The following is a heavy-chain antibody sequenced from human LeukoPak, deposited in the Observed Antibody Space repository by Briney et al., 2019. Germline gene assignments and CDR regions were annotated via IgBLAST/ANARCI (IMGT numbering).Heavy chain of an antibody. CDR3: AKAPRYSSSSGYYYGSGSLDY. D-gene: IGHD3-10*01. CDR2: ITGSSTWT. Sequence: GGSLRLSCEASGFTFRTYGMAWVRQAPGKGLEWVSGITGSSTWTYYADSVKGRFTISRDNSKNTLYLQMNSLRAEDTAVYYCAKAPRYSSSSGYYYGSGSLDYWGQGTLVTVSS. J-gene: IGHJ4*02. V-gene: IGHV3-23*01. CDR1: GFTFRTYG.